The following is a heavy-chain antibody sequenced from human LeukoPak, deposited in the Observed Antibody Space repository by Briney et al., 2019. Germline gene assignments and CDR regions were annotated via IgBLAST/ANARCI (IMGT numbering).Heavy chain of an antibody. Sequence: ASVKVSSKASRYTFTIYGISWVRQAPGQGLEWMGWISAYNGNTNYAQKLQGRVTMTTDTSTSTAYVELRSLRSDDTAVYYCARCSRYYYGSGSYYNSDDAFDIWGQGTMVTVSS. CDR3: ARCSRYYYGSGSYYNSDDAFDI. CDR1: RYTFTIYG. V-gene: IGHV1-18*04. J-gene: IGHJ3*02. CDR2: ISAYNGNT. D-gene: IGHD3-10*01.